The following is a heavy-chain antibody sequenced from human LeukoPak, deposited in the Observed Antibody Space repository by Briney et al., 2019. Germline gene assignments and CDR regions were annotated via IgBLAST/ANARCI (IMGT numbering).Heavy chain of an antibody. J-gene: IGHJ6*03. CDR1: GYTFTGYY. V-gene: IGHV1-8*02. CDR3: ARATKTMVRGVIITYSYYYMDV. D-gene: IGHD3-10*01. CDR2: MSPNSGNT. Sequence: ASVKVSCKASGYTFTGYYMHWVRQATGQGLEWMGWMSPNSGNTGYAQKFQGRVTMTRNTSISTAYMELSSLRSEDTAVYYCARATKTMVRGVIITYSYYYMDVWGKGTTVTISS.